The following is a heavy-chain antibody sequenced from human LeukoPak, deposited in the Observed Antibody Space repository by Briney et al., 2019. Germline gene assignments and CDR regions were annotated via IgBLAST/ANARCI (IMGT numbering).Heavy chain of an antibody. CDR3: ARYHTALNY. V-gene: IGHV3-53*01. J-gene: IGHJ4*02. CDR1: GFTFSIYS. Sequence: GGSLRLSCAASGFTFSIYSMNWVRQAPGKGLEWVSVLYSGGSTYYADSVKGRFTISRDNSKNTLYLQMNNLRVEDTAVYYCARYHTALNYWGQGTLVTASS. D-gene: IGHD5-18*01. CDR2: LYSGGST.